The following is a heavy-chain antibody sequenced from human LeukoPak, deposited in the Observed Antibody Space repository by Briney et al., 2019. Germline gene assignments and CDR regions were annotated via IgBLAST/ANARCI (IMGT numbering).Heavy chain of an antibody. V-gene: IGHV1-46*01. Sequence: GASVKVSCKASGYTFTSYAMHWVRQAPGRGLEWMGIINPSGGSTSYAQKFQGRVTMTRDTSTSTVYMELSSLRSEDTAVYYCARDGQWLIFQHWGQGTLVTVSS. J-gene: IGHJ1*01. CDR2: INPSGGST. D-gene: IGHD6-19*01. CDR3: ARDGQWLIFQH. CDR1: GYTFTSYA.